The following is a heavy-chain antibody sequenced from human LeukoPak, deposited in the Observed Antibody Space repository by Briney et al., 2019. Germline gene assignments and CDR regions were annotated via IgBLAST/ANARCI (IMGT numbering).Heavy chain of an antibody. CDR1: GGTFSSYA. V-gene: IGHV1-69*04. Sequence: SVKVSCKASGGTFSSYAISWVRQAPGQGLEWMGRIIPILGIANYAQKFQGRVTITADKSTSTAYMELSSLRSEDTAVYYCARGRTVAGTRAPFDYWGQGTLVTVSS. CDR3: ARGRTVAGTRAPFDY. J-gene: IGHJ4*02. CDR2: IIPILGIA. D-gene: IGHD6-19*01.